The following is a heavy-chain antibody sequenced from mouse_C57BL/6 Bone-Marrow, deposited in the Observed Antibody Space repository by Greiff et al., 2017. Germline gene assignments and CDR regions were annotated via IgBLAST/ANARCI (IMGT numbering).Heavy chain of an antibody. V-gene: IGHV1-52*01. J-gene: IGHJ2*01. CDR1: GYTFTSYW. CDR2: IDPSDSDT. Sequence: QVQLQQPGAELVRPGSSVKLSCKASGYTFTSYWMHWVKQRPIQGLEWIGNIDPSDSDTHYTQKFKDKATLTVDKSSSTAYMQLSSLTSAGSAVYFYASGEDHYFDYWGQGTTLTVSS. CDR3: ASGEDHYFDY.